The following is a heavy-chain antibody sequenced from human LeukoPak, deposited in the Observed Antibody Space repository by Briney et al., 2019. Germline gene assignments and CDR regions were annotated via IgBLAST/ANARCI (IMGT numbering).Heavy chain of an antibody. D-gene: IGHD2-15*01. V-gene: IGHV3-49*04. CDR3: TRGYCSGGSCYYYGMDV. J-gene: IGHJ6*02. CDR1: GFTFGDYA. Sequence: GGSLRLSCTASGFTFGDYATSWVRQAPGKGLEWVGFIRSKAYGGTTEYAASVKGRFTISRDDSKSIAYLQMNSLKTEDTAVYYCTRGYCSGGSCYYYGMDVWGQGTTVTVSS. CDR2: IRSKAYGGTT.